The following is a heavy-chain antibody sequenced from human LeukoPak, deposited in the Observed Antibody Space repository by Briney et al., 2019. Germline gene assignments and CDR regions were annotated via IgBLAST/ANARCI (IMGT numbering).Heavy chain of an antibody. CDR2: ISYDGSNK. J-gene: IGHJ6*04. CDR3: AELGITMIGGV. Sequence: GGSLGLSCAASGFTFSSYAMHWVRQAPGKGLEWVAVISYDGSNKYYADSVKGRFTISRDNSKNTLYLQMNSLRAEDTAVYYCAELGITMIGGVWGKGTTVTISS. CDR1: GFTFSSYA. D-gene: IGHD3-10*02. V-gene: IGHV3-30*04.